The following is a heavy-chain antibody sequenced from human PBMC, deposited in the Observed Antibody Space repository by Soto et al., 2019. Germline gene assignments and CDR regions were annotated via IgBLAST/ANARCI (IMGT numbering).Heavy chain of an antibody. J-gene: IGHJ6*02. CDR2: ISYDGSNK. CDR1: GFTFSSYA. CDR3: ARDQEEWLMGMDV. D-gene: IGHD3-3*01. V-gene: IGHV3-30-3*01. Sequence: QVPPVESGGGVVQPGRSLRLSCAASGFTFSSYAMHWVRQAPGKGLEWVAVISYDGSNKYYADSVKGRFTISRDNSKNTLYLQMNSLRAEDTAVYYCARDQEEWLMGMDVWGQGTTVTVSS.